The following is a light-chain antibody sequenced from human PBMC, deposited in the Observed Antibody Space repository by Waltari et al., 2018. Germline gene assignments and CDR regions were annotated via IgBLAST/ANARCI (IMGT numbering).Light chain of an antibody. CDR3: MQALQTPYT. J-gene: IGKJ2*01. CDR2: LGS. Sequence: DIVMTQSPLSLSVTPGEAASISCRSSQSLLHSNGYNYLDWYLQKPGQSPQLLIYLGSNRASGVPDRFRGSASGTDFTLKISRVEAEDVGVYYCMQALQTPYTFGQGTKLEIK. V-gene: IGKV2-28*01. CDR1: QSLLHSNGYNY.